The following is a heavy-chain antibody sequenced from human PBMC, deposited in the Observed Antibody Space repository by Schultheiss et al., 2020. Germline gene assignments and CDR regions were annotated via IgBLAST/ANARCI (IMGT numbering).Heavy chain of an antibody. V-gene: IGHV3-15*01. CDR1: GFTFSSYG. CDR2: IKSKTDGGTT. CDR3: ARDGCSSTSCRHYGMDV. J-gene: IGHJ6*02. D-gene: IGHD2-2*01. Sequence: GGSLRLSCAASGFTFSSYGMHWVRQAPGKGLEWVGRIKSKTDGGTTDYAAPVKGRFTISRDNSKNTLYLQMNSLRAEDTAVYYCARDGCSSTSCRHYGMDVWGQGTTVTGSS.